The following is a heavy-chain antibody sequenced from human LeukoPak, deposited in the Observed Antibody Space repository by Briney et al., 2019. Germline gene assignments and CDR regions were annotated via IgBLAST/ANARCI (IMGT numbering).Heavy chain of an antibody. Sequence: SETLPLTCTVSGGSISSGGCYWSWIRQPPGKGLEWIGYIYHSGSTYYNPSLKSRVTISVDRSKNQFSLKLSSVTAADTAVYYCAREAYYYDSSGFDAFDIWGQGTMVTVSS. CDR2: IYHSGST. D-gene: IGHD3-22*01. CDR1: GGSISSGGCY. V-gene: IGHV4-30-2*01. J-gene: IGHJ3*02. CDR3: AREAYYYDSSGFDAFDI.